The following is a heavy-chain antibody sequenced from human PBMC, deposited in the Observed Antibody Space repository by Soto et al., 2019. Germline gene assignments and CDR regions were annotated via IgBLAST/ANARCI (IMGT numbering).Heavy chain of an antibody. Sequence: ASVKVSCKASGYIFTAYSMHWVRQAPGQGLDWLGWINPNSCDTIYAQKFQDRVTMTCDTSVSTAYLELNSLSSDDTALYYCAREASAVGSLDYWGQGTLVTVSS. D-gene: IGHD6-25*01. J-gene: IGHJ4*02. CDR1: GYIFTAYS. CDR2: INPNSCDT. V-gene: IGHV1-2*02. CDR3: AREASAVGSLDY.